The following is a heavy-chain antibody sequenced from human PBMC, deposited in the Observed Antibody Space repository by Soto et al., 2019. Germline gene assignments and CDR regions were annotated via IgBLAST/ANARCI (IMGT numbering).Heavy chain of an antibody. D-gene: IGHD2-15*01. Sequence: ASVKVSCKASGYTFTSYGISWVRQAPGQGLEWMGWISAYNGNTNYAQKLQGRVTMTTDTSTSTAYMELRSLRSDDTAVYYCARSHDDCSGGSCQQKSFAYWGQGTLVTVSS. CDR2: ISAYNGNT. CDR1: GYTFTSYG. J-gene: IGHJ4*02. V-gene: IGHV1-18*01. CDR3: ARSHDDCSGGSCQQKSFAY.